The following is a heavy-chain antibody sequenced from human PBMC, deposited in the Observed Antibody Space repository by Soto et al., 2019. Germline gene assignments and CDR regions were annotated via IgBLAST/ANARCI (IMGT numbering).Heavy chain of an antibody. Sequence: SVKVSCKASGGTFSSYAISWVRQAPGQGLEWMGGIIPIFGTANYAQKFQGRVTITADESTSTAYMELSSLRSEDTAVYYCASPFQLIPQSSSSIVYYYGMDVWGQGTTVTVSS. CDR1: GGTFSSYA. J-gene: IGHJ6*02. CDR3: ASPFQLIPQSSSSIVYYYGMDV. CDR2: IIPIFGTA. D-gene: IGHD6-6*01. V-gene: IGHV1-69*13.